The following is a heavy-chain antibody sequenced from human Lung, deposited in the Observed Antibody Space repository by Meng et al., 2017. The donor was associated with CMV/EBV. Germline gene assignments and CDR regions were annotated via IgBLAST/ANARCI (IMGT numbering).Heavy chain of an antibody. CDR3: ARVKTTWVWFED. D-gene: IGHD1-1*01. CDR1: QYTFSNYW. CDR2: IQPDDSYI. Sequence: GSLRLSXKTSQYTFSNYWIGWVRQMPGKGLEWMGIIQPDDSYIRNSPSFQGQVTLSVDKSITTAYLQWSSLKASDTAMYYCARVKTTWVWFEDWGQGTQVTVSS. J-gene: IGHJ5*02. V-gene: IGHV5-51*01.